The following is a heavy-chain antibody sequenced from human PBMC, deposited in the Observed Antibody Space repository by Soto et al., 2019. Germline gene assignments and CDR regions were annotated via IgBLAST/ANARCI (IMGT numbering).Heavy chain of an antibody. Sequence: KPGGSLRLSCAASGFTFSSYSMNWVRQAPGKGLEWVSSISSSSSYIYYADSVKGRFAISRDNAKNSLYLQMNSLRAEDTAVYYCARVPPANGYSYGMDYWGQGTLVTVSS. CDR3: ARVPPANGYSYGMDY. CDR1: GFTFSSYS. V-gene: IGHV3-21*01. J-gene: IGHJ4*02. CDR2: ISSSSSYI. D-gene: IGHD5-18*01.